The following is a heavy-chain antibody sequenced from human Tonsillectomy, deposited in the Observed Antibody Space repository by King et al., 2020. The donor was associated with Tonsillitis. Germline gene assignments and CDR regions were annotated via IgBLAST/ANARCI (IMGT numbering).Heavy chain of an antibody. D-gene: IGHD5-18*01. CDR2: ISSSSSHI. V-gene: IGHV3-21*01. CDR3: ASCYTPMVHFDY. J-gene: IGHJ4*02. Sequence: VQLVESGGGLVKPGGSLRLSCAASGFTFSSYSMNWVRQAPGKGLEWVSSISSSSSHIYYADSLKGRFTISRDNAKNSLYLQMNSLRAEDTAVYYCASCYTPMVHFDYWGQGTLVTVSS. CDR1: GFTFSSYS.